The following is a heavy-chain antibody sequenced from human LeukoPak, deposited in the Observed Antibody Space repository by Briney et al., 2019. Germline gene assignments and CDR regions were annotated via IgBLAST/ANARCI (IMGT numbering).Heavy chain of an antibody. V-gene: IGHV3-21*01. D-gene: IGHD6-13*01. Sequence: GGSLRLSCAASGFTFSSYSMNWVRQAPGKGLEWVSSISSSSSYIYYADSVKGRFTISRDNAKNSLYLQMNSLRAEDTAVYYCARGIAAAGTDWFDPWGQGTLVTVSS. CDR2: ISSSSSYI. J-gene: IGHJ5*02. CDR1: GFTFSSYS. CDR3: ARGIAAAGTDWFDP.